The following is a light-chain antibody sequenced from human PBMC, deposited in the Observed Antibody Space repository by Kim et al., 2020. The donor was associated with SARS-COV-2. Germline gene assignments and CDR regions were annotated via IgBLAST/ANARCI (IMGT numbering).Light chain of an antibody. J-gene: IGKJ4*01. Sequence: SLSPGDRATLSRRASQSVSSYLAWYQQKPGQAPRLLIYDASNRATGIPARFSGSGSGTDFTLTISSLEPEDFAVYYCQQRSNWLTFGGGTKVDIK. V-gene: IGKV3-11*01. CDR2: DAS. CDR3: QQRSNWLT. CDR1: QSVSSY.